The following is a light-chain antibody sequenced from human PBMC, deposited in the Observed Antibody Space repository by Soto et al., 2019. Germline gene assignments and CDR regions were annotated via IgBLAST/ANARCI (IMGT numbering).Light chain of an antibody. V-gene: IGKV1-5*03. CDR2: KAS. CDR3: QQLNSYPIT. J-gene: IGKJ5*01. CDR1: QTISSW. Sequence: DIQMTQSPSTLSGSVGDRFTIAFRASQTISSWFAWYQQKPGKAPKLLIYKASTLKSGVPSRFSGSGSGTEFTLTISSLQSEDFATYYCQQLNSYPITFGQGTRLEI.